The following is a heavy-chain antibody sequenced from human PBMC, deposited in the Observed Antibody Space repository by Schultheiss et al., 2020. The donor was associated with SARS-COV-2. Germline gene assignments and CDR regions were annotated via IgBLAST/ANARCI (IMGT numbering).Heavy chain of an antibody. V-gene: IGHV4-34*01. CDR3: ARENTDYRFVAY. D-gene: IGHD4/OR15-4a*01. CDR1: GGSISSYY. Sequence: SETLSLTCTVSGGSISSYYWSWIRQPPGKGLEWIGEINHSGSTNYNPSLKSRVTISVDTSKNQFSLNLSSVTDADTAVYYCARENTDYRFVAYWGQGTLVTVSS. J-gene: IGHJ4*02. CDR2: INHSGST.